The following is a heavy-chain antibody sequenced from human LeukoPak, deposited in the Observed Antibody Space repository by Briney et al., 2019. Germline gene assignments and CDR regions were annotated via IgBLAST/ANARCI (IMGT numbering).Heavy chain of an antibody. CDR3: ARVRSGTWNGYEY. V-gene: IGHV3-74*01. D-gene: IGHD3-3*01. Sequence: GGSLRLSCSASGFSFSSYWMHWVRQVPGKGPVWVSCLNSDGTRISYADSVKGRFIISRDNANNTLYLQMNSLRAEDSAVYYCARVRSGTWNGYEYWGQGTLVTVSS. J-gene: IGHJ4*02. CDR1: GFSFSSYW. CDR2: LNSDGTRI.